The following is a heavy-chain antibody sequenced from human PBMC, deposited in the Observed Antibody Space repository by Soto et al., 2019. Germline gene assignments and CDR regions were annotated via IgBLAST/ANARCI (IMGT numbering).Heavy chain of an antibody. D-gene: IGHD3-3*01. J-gene: IGHJ3*01. Sequence: QVQLVQSGAEVKKPGASMKVSCTPSGYTFIGYAMHWVRQAPGQGFEWMGWIDPNSGGTIYAQKFQDRVTMTRDTSIFTAYMQLRSLTSDDTAVYFCARSPYGGVAFDFWGQGTLVTVSS. V-gene: IGHV1-2*02. CDR2: IDPNSGGT. CDR1: GYTFIGYA. CDR3: ARSPYGGVAFDF.